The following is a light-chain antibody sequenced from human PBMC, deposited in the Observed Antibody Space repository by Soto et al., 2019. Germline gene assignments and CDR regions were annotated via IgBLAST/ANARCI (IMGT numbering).Light chain of an antibody. CDR2: NNL. CDR1: SSNFGAGYE. CDR3: QSFDSSLRVYV. J-gene: IGLJ1*01. Sequence: QSVLTQPPSVSGAPGQRVNISCTGSSSNFGAGYEVHWYKQLPGAAPTLVIFNNLNRPSGVPERFSGSKSGTSASLVISGLQAEDEADYYCQSFDSSLRVYVFGSGTKLTVL. V-gene: IGLV1-40*01.